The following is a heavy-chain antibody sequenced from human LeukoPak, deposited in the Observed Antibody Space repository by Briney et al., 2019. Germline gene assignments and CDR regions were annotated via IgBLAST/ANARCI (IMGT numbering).Heavy chain of an antibody. J-gene: IGHJ4*02. CDR2: ISSSSSTI. Sequence: PGGSLRLSCAASGFTFSSYSMNWVRQAPGKGLEWVSYISSSSSTIYYADSVKGRFTISRDNAKNSLYLQMNSLRAEDTAVYYCARDRWELHETLLPCWGQGTLVTVSS. V-gene: IGHV3-48*01. D-gene: IGHD1-26*01. CDR1: GFTFSSYS. CDR3: ARDRWELHETLLPC.